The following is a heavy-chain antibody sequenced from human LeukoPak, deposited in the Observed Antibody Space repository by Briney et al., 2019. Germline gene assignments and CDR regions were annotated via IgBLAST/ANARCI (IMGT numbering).Heavy chain of an antibody. CDR1: GGSISSSSYY. Sequence: SETLSLTCTVSGGSISSSSYYWGWIRQPPGKGLEWIGSIYYIGSTHYNPSLKSQVTISVDTSKNQFSLKLSSVTAADTAVYYCARQNIGVSVFDYWGQGTLVTVFS. D-gene: IGHD3-10*01. CDR3: ARQNIGVSVFDY. J-gene: IGHJ4*02. V-gene: IGHV4-39*01. CDR2: IYYIGST.